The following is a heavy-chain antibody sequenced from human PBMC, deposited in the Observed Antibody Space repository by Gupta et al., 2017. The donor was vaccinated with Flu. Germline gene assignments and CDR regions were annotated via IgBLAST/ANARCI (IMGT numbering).Heavy chain of an antibody. D-gene: IGHD6-13*01. CDR3: ARAAAAAKAYYFDY. V-gene: IGHV3-30-3*01. J-gene: IGHJ4*02. Sequence: QAPGKGLEWVAVISYDGSNKYYADSVKGRFTISRDNSKNTLYLQMNSLRAEDTAVYYCARAAAAAKAYYFDYWGQGTLVTVSS. CDR2: ISYDGSNK.